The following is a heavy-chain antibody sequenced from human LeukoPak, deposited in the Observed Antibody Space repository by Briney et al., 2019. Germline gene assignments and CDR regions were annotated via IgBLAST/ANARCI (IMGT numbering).Heavy chain of an antibody. D-gene: IGHD6-19*01. CDR1: GYTFTGYY. V-gene: IGHV1-18*04. CDR3: ARGWVAGTGPIGY. CDR2: ISAYNGNT. J-gene: IGHJ4*02. Sequence: AASVKVSCKASGYTFTGYYMHWVRQAPGQGLEWMGWISAYNGNTNYAQKLQGRVTMTTDTSTSTAYMELRSLRSDDTAVYYCARGWVAGTGPIGYWGQGTLVTVSS.